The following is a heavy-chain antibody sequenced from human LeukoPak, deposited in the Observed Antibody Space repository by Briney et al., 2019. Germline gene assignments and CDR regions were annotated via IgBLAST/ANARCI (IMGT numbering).Heavy chain of an antibody. CDR3: ARHVDGFSYAYPRYYFDF. Sequence: SETLSLTCSVSGDSIRRSDYYGGWLRQPPGRAREWIGNVFSSGTAHSNPSLKSRVTMSADTSKNQFSLKLNSVTAADTAVYYCARHVDGFSYAYPRYYFDFWGQGKLVIVSS. D-gene: IGHD3-16*01. V-gene: IGHV4-39*01. CDR2: VFSSGTA. CDR1: GDSIRRSDYY. J-gene: IGHJ4*02.